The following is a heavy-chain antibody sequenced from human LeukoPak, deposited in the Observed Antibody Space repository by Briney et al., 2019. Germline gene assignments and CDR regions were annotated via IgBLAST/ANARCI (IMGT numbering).Heavy chain of an antibody. CDR1: GFTFDRYG. J-gene: IGHJ6*02. Sequence: PGRSLRLSCAASGFTFDRYGIHWVRQPPGKGLEWVAVISFDGSNKYYAESVKGRFNISRDNYKDTLFLQMDNLSSEDTGVYYCARDPWESFGGRYYFYGVDVWGQGTTVRVSS. CDR2: ISFDGSNK. V-gene: IGHV3-30*03. CDR3: ARDPWESFGGRYYFYGVDV. D-gene: IGHD3-10*01.